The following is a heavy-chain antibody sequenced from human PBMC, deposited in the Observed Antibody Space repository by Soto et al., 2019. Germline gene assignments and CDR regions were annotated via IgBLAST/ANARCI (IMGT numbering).Heavy chain of an antibody. CDR2: INGGTGQT. CDR3: ARGKGMEENYYYYGLDI. V-gene: IGHV1-3*01. Sequence: ASVKVSCKASGYSFSTYAMHWVRQAPGQSLEWMGWINGGTGQTKFSQRFQDRTTITRDTSASTAYMELSSLRSEDTAVYYCARGKGMEENYYYYGLDIWGQGTTVTVSS. D-gene: IGHD1-1*01. CDR1: GYSFSTYA. J-gene: IGHJ6*02.